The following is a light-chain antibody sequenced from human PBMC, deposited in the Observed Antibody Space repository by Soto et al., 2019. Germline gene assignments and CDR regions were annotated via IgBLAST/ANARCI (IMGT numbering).Light chain of an antibody. CDR2: GAS. Sequence: EIVMTQSPATLSVSPGERATLSCRASQSVSSKLAWYQQKPGQGPRLLIYGASTRATGIPARFSGSGSGTEFTLTISSRQSEDFAVYYCQHYSTWIWTFGQGTKVEIK. CDR1: QSVSSK. V-gene: IGKV3-15*01. J-gene: IGKJ1*01. CDR3: QHYSTWIWT.